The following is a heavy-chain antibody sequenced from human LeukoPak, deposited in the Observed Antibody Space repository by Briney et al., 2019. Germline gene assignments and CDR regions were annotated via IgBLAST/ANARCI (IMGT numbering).Heavy chain of an antibody. CDR3: AKDNVLTGYNLDY. CDR2: IRYDGSNK. D-gene: IGHD3-9*01. Sequence: GGSLRLSCAASGFTFSSYGMHWVRQAPGKGLEWVAFIRYDGSNKYYADSVKGRFTISRDNYKNTLYLQMNSLRAEDTAVYYCAKDNVLTGYNLDYWGQGTLVTVSS. V-gene: IGHV3-30*02. J-gene: IGHJ4*02. CDR1: GFTFSSYG.